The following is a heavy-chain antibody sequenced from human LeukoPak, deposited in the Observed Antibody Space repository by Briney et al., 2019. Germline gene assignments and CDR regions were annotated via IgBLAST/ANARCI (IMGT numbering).Heavy chain of an antibody. CDR3: AKGRAGIASAVDC. CDR1: GFTFGDYA. Sequence: GRSLRLSCAASGFTFGDYAMHWVRQASGEGLEWVSGISWNSDTIAYADSVKGRFTISRDNAQNSLYLQMNSLRAEDTALYFCAKGRAGIASAVDCWGQGTLVTVSS. J-gene: IGHJ4*02. V-gene: IGHV3-9*01. D-gene: IGHD6-13*01. CDR2: ISWNSDTI.